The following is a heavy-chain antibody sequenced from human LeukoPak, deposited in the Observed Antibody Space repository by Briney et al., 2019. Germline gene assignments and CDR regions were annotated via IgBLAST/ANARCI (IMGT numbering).Heavy chain of an antibody. V-gene: IGHV3-30*03. D-gene: IGHD2-2*01. Sequence: GGSLRLSCTASGFTFSSYGMHWVRQAPGKGLEWVAAISAEGDIQIYLDSVMGRFTISRDNSKNTLYLQMNSLRAEDTAVYYCARAPPRVVPAAKGDYWGQGTLVTVSS. CDR2: ISAEGDIQ. CDR3: ARAPPRVVPAAKGDY. J-gene: IGHJ4*02. CDR1: GFTFSSYG.